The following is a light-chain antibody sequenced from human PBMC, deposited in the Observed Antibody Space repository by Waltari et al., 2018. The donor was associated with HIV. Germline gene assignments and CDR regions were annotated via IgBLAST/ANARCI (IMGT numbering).Light chain of an antibody. V-gene: IGLV2-23*02. Sequence: QSALTQPASVSGSPGQSITIPCTATGTDFGTHNLISWYQQHPNQAPKLIIFEINKRPSGISARFSGSMSANTASLTVSGLQPEDEAHYFCSSYKTYTPFRVFGGGTKLTVL. CDR2: EIN. CDR1: GTDFGTHNL. CDR3: SSYKTYTPFRV. J-gene: IGLJ3*02.